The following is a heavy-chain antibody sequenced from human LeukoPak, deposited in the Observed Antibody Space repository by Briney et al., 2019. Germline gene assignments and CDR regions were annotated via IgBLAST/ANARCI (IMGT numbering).Heavy chain of an antibody. CDR3: AKDPSGSYYY. CDR2: ISYDGSNK. Sequence: PGGSLRLSCAASGFIFSSYGMPWVRQAPGKGLEWVAVISYDGSNKYYADSVKGRFTISRDNSKNTLYLQMNSLRAEDTAVYYCAKDPSGSYYYWGQGTLVTVSS. V-gene: IGHV3-30*18. J-gene: IGHJ4*02. D-gene: IGHD1-26*01. CDR1: GFIFSSYG.